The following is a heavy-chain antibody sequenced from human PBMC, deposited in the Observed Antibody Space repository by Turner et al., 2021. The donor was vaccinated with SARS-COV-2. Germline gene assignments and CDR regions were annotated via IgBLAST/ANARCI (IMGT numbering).Heavy chain of an antibody. D-gene: IGHD2-2*01. V-gene: IGHV3-21*01. CDR1: GYTFSSYS. CDR2: ITSSSSYI. Sequence: EVQMVESGGGLVKPGGSLRLSCAASGYTFSSYSLNWVRQAQGKGLEWVSSITSSSSYIYYADSVKGRFTISRDNAKNSLYLQMNSLRAEDTALYYCATLPAAAIDFYYYYGMDVWGQGTTVTVSS. J-gene: IGHJ6*02. CDR3: ATLPAAAIDFYYYYGMDV.